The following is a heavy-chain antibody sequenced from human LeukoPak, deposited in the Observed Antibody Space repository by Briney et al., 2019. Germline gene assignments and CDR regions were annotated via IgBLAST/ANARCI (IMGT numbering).Heavy chain of an antibody. Sequence: SETLSLTCAVYGGSFSGDYWSWIRQPPGKGLEWIGEINHSGSTNYNPSLKSRVTISVDTSKNQFSLKLSSVTAADTAAYYCARVKAGPYYYYGMDVWGQGTTVTVSS. CDR1: GGSFSGDY. J-gene: IGHJ6*02. CDR2: INHSGST. V-gene: IGHV4-34*01. CDR3: ARVKAGPYYYYGMDV.